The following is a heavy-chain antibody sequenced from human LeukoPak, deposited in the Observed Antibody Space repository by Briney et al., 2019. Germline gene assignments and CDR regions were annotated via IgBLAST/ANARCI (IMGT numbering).Heavy chain of an antibody. D-gene: IGHD4-17*01. CDR2: INPNSGGT. CDR1: GYTFTGYY. V-gene: IGHV1-2*02. J-gene: IGHJ4*02. CDR3: ATRYGDYVYYFDY. Sequence: ASVKVSCKASGYTFTGYYLHWVRQAPGQGLEWMGWINPNSGGTNYAQKFQGRVTMTRDTSISTAYMELSRLRSDDTAVYYCATRYGDYVYYFDYWGQGTLVTVSS.